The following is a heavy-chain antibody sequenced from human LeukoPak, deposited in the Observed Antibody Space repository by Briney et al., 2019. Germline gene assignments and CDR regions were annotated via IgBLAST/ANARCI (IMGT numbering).Heavy chain of an antibody. Sequence: ASVKVSCKASGYTFTSYGISWVRQAPGQGLEWMGWISAYNGNTNYAQKLQGRVTMTTDTSTSTAYMELRSLRSDDTAVYYCAGGGGWCYDFWSGYHSLDYWGQGTLVTVSS. CDR3: AGGGGWCYDFWSGYHSLDY. V-gene: IGHV1-18*01. CDR1: GYTFTSYG. CDR2: ISAYNGNT. D-gene: IGHD3-3*01. J-gene: IGHJ4*02.